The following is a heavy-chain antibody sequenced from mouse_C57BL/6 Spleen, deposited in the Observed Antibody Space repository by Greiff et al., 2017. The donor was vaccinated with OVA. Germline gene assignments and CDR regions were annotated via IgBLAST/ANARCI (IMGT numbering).Heavy chain of an antibody. D-gene: IGHD2-4*01. CDR1: GYTFTSYW. CDR3: ARNEIYYDYDWYFDV. Sequence: QVQLQQSGTELVKPGASVKLSCKASGYTFTSYWMHWVKQRPGQGLEWIGNINPSNGGTNYNEKFKSKATLTVDKSSSTAYMQLSSLTSEDSAVYYCARNEIYYDYDWYFDVWGTGTTVTVSS. CDR2: INPSNGGT. V-gene: IGHV1-53*01. J-gene: IGHJ1*03.